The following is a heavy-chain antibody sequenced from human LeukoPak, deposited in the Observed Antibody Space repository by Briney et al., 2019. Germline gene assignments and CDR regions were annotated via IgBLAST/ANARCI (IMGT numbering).Heavy chain of an antibody. CDR1: GYTFTSYG. CDR3: ARVGGSGSYYEPNWFDP. CDR2: ISAYNGNT. V-gene: IGHV1-18*01. J-gene: IGHJ5*02. Sequence: GASVKVSCKASGYTFTSYGISWVRQAPGQGLEWMGWISAYNGNTNYAQKLQGRVTMTTDTSTSTAYMELRSLRSEDTAVYYCARVGGSGSYYEPNWFDPWGQGTLVTVSS. D-gene: IGHD3-10*01.